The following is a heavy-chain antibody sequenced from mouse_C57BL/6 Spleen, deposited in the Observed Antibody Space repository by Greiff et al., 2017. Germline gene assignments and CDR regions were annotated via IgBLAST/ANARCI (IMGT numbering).Heavy chain of an antibody. J-gene: IGHJ1*03. D-gene: IGHD2-3*01. V-gene: IGHV7-3*01. CDR1: GFTFTDYY. CDR3: ARYDGYYWYFDV. Sequence: EVQGVESGGGLVQPGGSLSLSCAASGFTFTDYYMSWVRQPPGKALEWLGFIRNKANGYTTEYSASVKGRFTISRDNYQSILYLQMNALRAEDSAIYYCARYDGYYWYFDVWGTGTTVTVSS. CDR2: IRNKANGYTT.